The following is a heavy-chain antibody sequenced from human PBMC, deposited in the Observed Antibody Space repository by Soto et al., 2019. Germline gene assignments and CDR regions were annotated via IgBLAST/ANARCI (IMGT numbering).Heavy chain of an antibody. CDR3: ARKKSIVGATGYFDY. J-gene: IGHJ4*02. Sequence: EVQMVESGGSLVQPGGSLRLSCAVSGFTVITNYISWVRQAPGKGLEWVSDIYAGGNTYYADSVKGRFAISRDNSKNTLYLEMNSLRAEDTAVYYCARKKSIVGATGYFDYWGQGTLVSVSS. CDR2: IYAGGNT. CDR1: GFTVITNY. V-gene: IGHV3-66*01. D-gene: IGHD1-26*01.